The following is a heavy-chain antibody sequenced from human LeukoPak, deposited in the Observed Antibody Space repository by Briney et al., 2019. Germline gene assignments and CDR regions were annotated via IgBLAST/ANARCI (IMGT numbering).Heavy chain of an antibody. V-gene: IGHV4-39*07. J-gene: IGHJ5*02. CDR1: GGSISSNGYY. CDR2: IYYSGGT. Sequence: SETLSLTCTVSGGSISSNGYYWAWFRQPPGKGLEWIGSIYYSGGTYYNPSLKSRVSMSVDTSKNQFSLKLSSVTAADTAVYYCARAYVDIATPAPEVWFDPWGQGTLVTVSS. D-gene: IGHD5-12*01. CDR3: ARAYVDIATPAPEVWFDP.